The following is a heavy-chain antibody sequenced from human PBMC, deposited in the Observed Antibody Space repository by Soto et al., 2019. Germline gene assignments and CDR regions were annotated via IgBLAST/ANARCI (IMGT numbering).Heavy chain of an antibody. V-gene: IGHV1-18*04. D-gene: IGHD2-2*02. CDR2: ISAYNGNT. CDR3: ARMSGYCSSTSCYSTNFDY. Sequence: ASVKVSCKASGYTFTSYGISWVRQAPGQGLEWMGWISAYNGNTNYAQKLQGRVTMTTDTSTSTAYMELRSLRSDDTAVYYCARMSGYCSSTSCYSTNFDYWGQGTRVTAPQ. J-gene: IGHJ4*02. CDR1: GYTFTSYG.